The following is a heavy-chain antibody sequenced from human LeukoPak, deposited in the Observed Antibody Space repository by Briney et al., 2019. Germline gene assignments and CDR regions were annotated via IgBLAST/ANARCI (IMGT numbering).Heavy chain of an antibody. CDR2: IYTSGIT. Sequence: SETLSLTCTVSGGSISSGSYYWSWIRQPAGKGLEWIGRIYTSGITNYNPSLKSRVTISVDTSKNQFSLKLSSVTAADTAVYYCARVGCSSTSCYDNWFDPWGQGTLVTVSS. CDR1: GGSISSGSYY. CDR3: ARVGCSSTSCYDNWFDP. J-gene: IGHJ5*02. V-gene: IGHV4-61*02. D-gene: IGHD2-2*01.